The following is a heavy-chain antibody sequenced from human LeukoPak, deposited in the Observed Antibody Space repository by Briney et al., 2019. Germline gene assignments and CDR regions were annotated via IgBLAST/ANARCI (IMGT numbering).Heavy chain of an antibody. V-gene: IGHV4-59*08. CDR1: DGSISSYY. CDR2: IYYTGST. J-gene: IGHJ4*02. Sequence: SETLSLTCTVSDGSISSYYWGWIRQPPGKGLEWIAYIYYTGSTNYNPSLKSRVIISLDTSNSQFSLKLNSVTAADTAVYYCASLGGYSSGWAFDYWGQGTLVTVSS. D-gene: IGHD6-19*01. CDR3: ASLGGYSSGWAFDY.